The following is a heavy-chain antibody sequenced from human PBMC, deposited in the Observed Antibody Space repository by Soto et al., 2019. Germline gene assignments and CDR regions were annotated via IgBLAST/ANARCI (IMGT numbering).Heavy chain of an antibody. Sequence: SETLSLTCAVYGGSFSGYYWSWIRQPPGKGLEWIGEINHSGSTNYNPSLKSRVTISVDTSKNQFSLKLSSVTAADTAVYYCARGPVGATYFDYWGQGTLVTVSS. CDR3: ARGPVGATYFDY. CDR1: GGSFSGYY. V-gene: IGHV4-34*01. D-gene: IGHD1-26*01. CDR2: INHSGST. J-gene: IGHJ4*02.